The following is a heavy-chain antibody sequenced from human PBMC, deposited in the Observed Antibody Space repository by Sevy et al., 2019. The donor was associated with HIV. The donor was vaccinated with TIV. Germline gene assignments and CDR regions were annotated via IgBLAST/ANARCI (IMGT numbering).Heavy chain of an antibody. CDR2: IYYSGST. V-gene: IGHV4-39*01. Sequence: SETLSLTCTVSGGSISSSSYYWGWIRQPPGKGLEWIGSIYYSGSTYYNPSLKSRVTISVDTSKNQFSLKLSSVTAADTAVYYCARHESYDYIWGSYRLPNSGLDYWGQGTLVTVSS. D-gene: IGHD3-16*02. CDR1: GGSISSSSYY. CDR3: ARHESYDYIWGSYRLPNSGLDY. J-gene: IGHJ4*02.